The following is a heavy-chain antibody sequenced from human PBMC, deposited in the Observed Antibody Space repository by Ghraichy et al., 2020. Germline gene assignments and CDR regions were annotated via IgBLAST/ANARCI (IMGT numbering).Heavy chain of an antibody. CDR2: ITGSGEYT. CDR3: ATSIVGTRDY. CDR1: GFTFSDYA. V-gene: IGHV3-23*01. J-gene: IGHJ4*02. D-gene: IGHD3-16*02. Sequence: GGSLRLSCAASGFTFSDYAMAWVRQAPGEGLEWLSAITGSGEYTYYADSVSVKGRFTTSRDNSKNTVYLQMNSLRAEDTAVYYCATSIVGTRDYWGQGTLVTVSS.